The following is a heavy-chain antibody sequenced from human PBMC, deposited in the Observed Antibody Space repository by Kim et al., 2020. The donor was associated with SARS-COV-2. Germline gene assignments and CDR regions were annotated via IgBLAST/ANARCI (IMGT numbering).Heavy chain of an antibody. CDR2: IKSKTDGGTT. CDR1: GFTFSNAW. J-gene: IGHJ6*02. Sequence: GGSLRLSCAASGFTFSNAWMSWVRQAPGKGLEWVGRIKSKTDGGTTDYAAPVKGRFTISRDDSKNTLYLQMNSLKTEDTAVYYCTTDLEVPKYYDFWSGYHYPVYGMDVWGQGTTVTVSS. V-gene: IGHV3-15*01. D-gene: IGHD3-3*01. CDR3: TTDLEVPKYYDFWSGYHYPVYGMDV.